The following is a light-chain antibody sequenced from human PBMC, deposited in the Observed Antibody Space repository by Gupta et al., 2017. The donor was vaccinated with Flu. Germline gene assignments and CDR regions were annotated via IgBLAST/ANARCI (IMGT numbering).Light chain of an antibody. Sequence: DIQMTQSPSSLSASVGDRVTITCRASQGISHYLAWFQQQPGKAPESLIYAAASLQSGVPSKSSGRGSGTDFSLTISSLQPEDFATYYCQQDNSYPITFGQGTRLEIK. V-gene: IGKV1-16*02. CDR2: AAA. CDR3: QQDNSYPIT. CDR1: QGISHY. J-gene: IGKJ5*01.